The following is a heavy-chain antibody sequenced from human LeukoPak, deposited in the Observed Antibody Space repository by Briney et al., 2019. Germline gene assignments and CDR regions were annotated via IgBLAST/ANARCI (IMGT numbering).Heavy chain of an antibody. V-gene: IGHV3-21*01. CDR1: GFTFSSYS. J-gene: IGHJ5*02. Sequence: GGSLRLCCAASGFTFSSYSMNWVRQAPGKGLEWVSSISSTSSYIYYAASVKGRFTISRDNAKSSLYLQMNSLRAEDTAVYYCARDKIPSAATPRGFDPWGQGTLVTVSS. CDR3: ARDKIPSAATPRGFDP. CDR2: ISSTSSYI. D-gene: IGHD6-13*01.